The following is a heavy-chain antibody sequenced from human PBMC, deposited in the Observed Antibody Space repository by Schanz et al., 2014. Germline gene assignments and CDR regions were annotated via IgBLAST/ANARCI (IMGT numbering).Heavy chain of an antibody. J-gene: IGHJ4*02. CDR2: ISASGGDT. Sequence: EVQLVESGGGLIQPGGSLRLSCAASGFGFSSYSMSWVRQAPGKGLEWLSVISASGGDTYYADSVKGRFTISRDNSKNTLYLQMNSLRAEDTAVYYCAKVRYSSGWRGDYFDEWGQGTLVTVAS. CDR3: AKVRYSSGWRGDYFDE. D-gene: IGHD6-25*01. V-gene: IGHV3-23*04. CDR1: GFGFSSYS.